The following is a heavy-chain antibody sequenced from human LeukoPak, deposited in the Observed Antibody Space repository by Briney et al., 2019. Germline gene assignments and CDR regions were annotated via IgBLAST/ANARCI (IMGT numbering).Heavy chain of an antibody. V-gene: IGHV3-66*02. CDR1: GFTVRNNH. D-gene: IGHD2-2*01. Sequence: PGGSLRLSCPASGFTVRNNHMSWLRQAPGKGLEWASLIYSAGTTYYGDSVKGRFTISIDNSKNTVELQVKSLRAEDTAMYYCAKSDNASEYFQHWGQGTLIIVSS. CDR3: AKSDNASEYFQH. J-gene: IGHJ1*01. CDR2: IYSAGTT.